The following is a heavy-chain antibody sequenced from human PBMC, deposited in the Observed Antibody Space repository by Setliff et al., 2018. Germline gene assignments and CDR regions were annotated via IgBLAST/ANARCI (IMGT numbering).Heavy chain of an antibody. CDR2: VFHTGST. D-gene: IGHD4-17*01. CDR3: ARAPPSVPYGDYGPRQYFDL. V-gene: IGHV4-59*11. Sequence: KSSETLSLTCSVSSGSIGSHYWNWMRQPPGKGLEWIGHVFHTGSTKYNPSLRSRVTISVDTSENYFSLRLTSVTAADTAVYYCARAPPSVPYGDYGPRQYFDLWGRGSRVTVSS. J-gene: IGHJ2*01. CDR1: SGSIGSHY.